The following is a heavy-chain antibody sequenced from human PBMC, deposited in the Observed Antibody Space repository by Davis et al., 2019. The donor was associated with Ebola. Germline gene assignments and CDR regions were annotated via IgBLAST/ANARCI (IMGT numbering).Heavy chain of an antibody. J-gene: IGHJ5*02. CDR2: ISSSSSYI. CDR3: ARDFGLYYYDSSGYFP. CDR1: GFTFSSYS. V-gene: IGHV3-21*01. D-gene: IGHD3-22*01. Sequence: GESLKISCAASGFTFSSYSMNWVRQAPGKGLEWASSISSSSSYIYYADSVKGRFTISRDNAKNSLYLQMNSLRAEDTAVYYCARDFGLYYYDSSGYFPWGQGTLVTVSS.